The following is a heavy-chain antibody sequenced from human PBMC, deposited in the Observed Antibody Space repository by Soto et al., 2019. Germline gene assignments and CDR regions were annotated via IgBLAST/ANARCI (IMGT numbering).Heavy chain of an antibody. CDR2: IRDKANHYAT. D-gene: IGHD1-26*01. CDR3: TRPPSGSYGDDSDY. Sequence: EVQLVESGGGWVQPGGSLKLSCSGSGFSFSDSAIHWVRQASGQGLEWVGRIRDKANHYATAYDVSVRGRCTISRDDSENTAYLQMNSLKTEDTAVYYCTRPPSGSYGDDSDYWGQGTLVTVSS. CDR1: GFSFSDSA. V-gene: IGHV3-73*02. J-gene: IGHJ4*02.